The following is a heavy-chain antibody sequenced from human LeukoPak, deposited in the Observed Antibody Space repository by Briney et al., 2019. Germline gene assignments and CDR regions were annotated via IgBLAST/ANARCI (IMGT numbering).Heavy chain of an antibody. CDR3: ARHCSGGSCYLRGSNWFDP. CDR1: GGSFSGYY. CDR2: INHSGST. V-gene: IGHV4-34*01. D-gene: IGHD2-15*01. J-gene: IGHJ5*02. Sequence: SETLSLTCAVYGGSFSGYYWSWIRQPPGKGLEWIGEINHSGSTNYNPSLKSRVTISVDTSKNQFSLKLSSVTAADTAVYYCARHCSGGSCYLRGSNWFDPWGQGTLVTVSS.